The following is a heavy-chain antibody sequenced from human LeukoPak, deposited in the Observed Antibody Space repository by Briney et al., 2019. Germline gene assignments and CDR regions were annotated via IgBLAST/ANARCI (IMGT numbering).Heavy chain of an antibody. J-gene: IGHJ4*02. CDR2: ISSSGSTI. CDR3: ARVRDGYNYFDY. D-gene: IGHD5-24*01. V-gene: IGHV3-48*03. CDR1: GFTFSSYE. Sequence: PGGSLRLSCAASGFTFSSYEMNWVRQAPGKGLEWVSYISSSGSTIYYADSVKGRFTISRDNAKNSLYLQMNSLRAEDTAAYYCARVRDGYNYFDYWGQGTLVTVSS.